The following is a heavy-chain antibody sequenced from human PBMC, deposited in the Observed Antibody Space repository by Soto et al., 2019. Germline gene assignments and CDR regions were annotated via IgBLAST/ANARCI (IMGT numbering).Heavy chain of an antibody. V-gene: IGHV1-8*01. D-gene: IGHD3-10*01. CDR2: MNPNSGNT. Sequence: ASVKVSCKASGYTFTSYDINWVRQATGQGLERMGWMNPNSGNTGYAQKFQGRVTMTRNTSISTAYMELSSLRSEDTAVYYCARGWGYYYGSGSANAFDIWGQGTMVTVSS. J-gene: IGHJ3*02. CDR1: GYTFTSYD. CDR3: ARGWGYYYGSGSANAFDI.